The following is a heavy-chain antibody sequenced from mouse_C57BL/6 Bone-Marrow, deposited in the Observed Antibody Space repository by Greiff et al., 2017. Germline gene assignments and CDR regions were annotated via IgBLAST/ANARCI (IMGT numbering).Heavy chain of an antibody. CDR3: ARDWDYFDD. J-gene: IGHJ2*01. CDR2: LYPGDGDT. Sequence: QVQLQQSGAELVKPGASVKISCKASGYAFSSYWMTWVQQRPGKGLEWIGQLYPGDGDTNYNGKFKGNPTLTADKSSSTAYMQLSSLTSEDSAVYFCARDWDYFDDWGQGTTLTVSS. CDR1: GYAFSSYW. V-gene: IGHV1-80*01. D-gene: IGHD4-1*01.